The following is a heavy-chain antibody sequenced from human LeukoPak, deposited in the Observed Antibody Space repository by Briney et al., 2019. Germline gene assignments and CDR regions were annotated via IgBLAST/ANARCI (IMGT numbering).Heavy chain of an antibody. D-gene: IGHD3-9*01. CDR3: ARSFYDMLTGYYQYFDS. CDR1: GVSISSNY. V-gene: IGHV3-66*01. CDR2: IYSDGSS. Sequence: AGSLSLSCVASGVSISSNYMSWIRQPPGKGLEWVWVIYSDGSSYYTPSVKGRFTISIDNSKNPLYLQMSTVRAEDTAVYYCARSFYDMLTGYYQYFDSWGQGTLVTVSS. J-gene: IGHJ4*02.